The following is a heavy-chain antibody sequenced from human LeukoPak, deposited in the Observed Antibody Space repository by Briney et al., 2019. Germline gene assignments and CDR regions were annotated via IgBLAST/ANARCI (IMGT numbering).Heavy chain of an antibody. CDR1: GFTFSNYW. J-gene: IGHJ4*02. Sequence: GGSLRLSCAASGFTFSNYWMTWVRQAPGKGLEWVAHINQDGSEEHYMDSVKARFTIPRDNAKNSLSLQMNSRRAEDTAVYYCVRDGGVSGYDLLDYWGQGTLVTVSS. CDR2: INQDGSEE. D-gene: IGHD5-12*01. CDR3: VRDGGVSGYDLLDY. V-gene: IGHV3-7*01.